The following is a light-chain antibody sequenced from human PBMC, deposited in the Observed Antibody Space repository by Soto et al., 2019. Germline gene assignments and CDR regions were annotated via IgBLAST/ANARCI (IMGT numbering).Light chain of an antibody. V-gene: IGLV2-14*01. CDR2: EVN. Sequence: QSALTQPASVSGSPGQSITISCTGSSSDVGGYKYVSWYQQHPGRAPKLMIYEVNNWPSGVSNRFSGSKSGNTASLTISGLQAEDEADYYCSSYTTSSTLVFGGGTKVTVL. CDR1: SSDVGGYKY. CDR3: SSYTTSSTLV. J-gene: IGLJ3*02.